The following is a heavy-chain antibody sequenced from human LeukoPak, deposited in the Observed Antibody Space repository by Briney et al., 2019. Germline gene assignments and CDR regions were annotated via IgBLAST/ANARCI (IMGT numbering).Heavy chain of an antibody. Sequence: ASVKVSCKVSGYTLTELSMHWVRQAPGKGLEWMGGFDPEDGETIYAQKFQGRVTMTRDTSIGTAYMELSGLTSDDTAVYYCARGPNYYASSGYHYFDYWGQGTLVTVSS. CDR2: FDPEDGET. J-gene: IGHJ4*02. CDR3: ARGPNYYASSGYHYFDY. CDR1: GYTLTELS. D-gene: IGHD3-22*01. V-gene: IGHV1-24*01.